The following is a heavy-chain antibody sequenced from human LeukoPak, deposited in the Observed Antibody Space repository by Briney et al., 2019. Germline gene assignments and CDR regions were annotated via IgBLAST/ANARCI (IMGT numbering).Heavy chain of an antibody. D-gene: IGHD1-1*01. Sequence: ASVKVSCKASGYTFTSYYMHWVRQAPGQGLEWMGTINPSGGGTSYAQKFQGRVTMTRDTSTSTVYMELSSLRSEDTAVYYCAREERYNWNDGDAFDIWGQGTMVTVSS. V-gene: IGHV1-46*01. CDR2: INPSGGGT. CDR3: AREERYNWNDGDAFDI. CDR1: GYTFTSYY. J-gene: IGHJ3*02.